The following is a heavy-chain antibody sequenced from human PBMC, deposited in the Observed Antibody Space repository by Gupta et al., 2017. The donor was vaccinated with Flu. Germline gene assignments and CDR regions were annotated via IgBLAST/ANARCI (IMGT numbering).Heavy chain of an antibody. Sequence: VQLVESGRGFVQPGGSLRLSCTASGFTFSDHWMTWVRQAPGKGLEWVANIKEDGSQKYYVGSVEGRFTISRDNGKKSLYLDMGSLTVEDTAVYYCAYPLANFWGQGTLVTVSS. CDR1: GFTFSDHW. V-gene: IGHV3-7*01. CDR2: IKEDGSQK. J-gene: IGHJ4*02. CDR3: AYPLANF. D-gene: IGHD1-1*01.